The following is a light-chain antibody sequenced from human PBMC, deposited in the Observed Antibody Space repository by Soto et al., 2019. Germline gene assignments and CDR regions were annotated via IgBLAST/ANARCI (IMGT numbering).Light chain of an antibody. V-gene: IGLV2-14*01. CDR3: SSYTTGGTLV. Sequence: QSVLTQPASVSGSPGQSITISCTGTSSDVGGYTYVSWYQQHPGKAPKLMIYEVSHRPSGISNRFSGSKSGNTASLTISGLQAEDEADYYCSSYTTGGTLVFGGGTKVTVL. CDR1: SSDVGGYTY. J-gene: IGLJ2*01. CDR2: EVS.